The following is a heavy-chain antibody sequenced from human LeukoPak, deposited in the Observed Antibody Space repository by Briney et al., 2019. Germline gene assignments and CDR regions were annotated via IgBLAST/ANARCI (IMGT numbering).Heavy chain of an antibody. J-gene: IGHJ4*02. D-gene: IGHD3-22*01. V-gene: IGHV3-23*01. CDR2: ISGSGGST. Sequence: GGSLRLSCAASGFTFSSYAMSWVHQAPGKGLEWVSAISGSGGSTYYADSVKGRFTISRDNSKNTLYLQMNSLRAEDTAVYYCATDSSGLPYYFDYWGQGTLVTVSS. CDR3: ATDSSGLPYYFDY. CDR1: GFTFSSYA.